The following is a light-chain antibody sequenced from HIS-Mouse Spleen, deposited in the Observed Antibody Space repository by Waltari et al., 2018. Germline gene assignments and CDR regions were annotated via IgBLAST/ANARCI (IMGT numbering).Light chain of an antibody. CDR2: EGS. CDR3: CSYAGSSTWV. CDR1: SRYVGSYNL. V-gene: IGLV2-23*01. Sequence: QSALTQPASVSGSPGPSITISCTGTSRYVGSYNLVSWYQQHPGKAPKLMIYEGSRRPSGVSNRFSGSKSGNTASLTISGLQAEDEADYYCCSYAGSSTWVFGGGTKLTVL. J-gene: IGLJ3*02.